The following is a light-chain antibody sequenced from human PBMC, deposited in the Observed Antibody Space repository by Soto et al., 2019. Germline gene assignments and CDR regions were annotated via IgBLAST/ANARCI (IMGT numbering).Light chain of an antibody. CDR1: QSIIGNY. J-gene: IGKJ1*01. V-gene: IGKV3-20*01. Sequence: DIMLTQSPGTLSLSPGERATLSCRASQSIIGNYLHWYQQKPGQAPRLLIFGTSSWATGLPDRFIGGGSGTDFTLTISRLEPKDFAVYYCQQCATLPGTFGQGTKVESK. CDR2: GTS. CDR3: QQCATLPGT.